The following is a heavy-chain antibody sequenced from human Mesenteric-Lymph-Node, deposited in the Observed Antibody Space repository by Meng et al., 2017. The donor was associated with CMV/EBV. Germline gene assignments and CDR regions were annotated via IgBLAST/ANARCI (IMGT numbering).Heavy chain of an antibody. CDR2: MSPSDGNT. J-gene: IGHJ4*02. CDR1: GYTFTSLH. D-gene: IGHD6-25*01. Sequence: SCRASGYTFTSLHINWVRQATGQGLEWMGWMSPSDGNTAYAQKFQGRVTMTRDTSISTAYMELSSLTSDDTAVYYCARGVSAGVDFWGQGSLVTVSS. V-gene: IGHV1-8*01. CDR3: ARGVSAGVDF.